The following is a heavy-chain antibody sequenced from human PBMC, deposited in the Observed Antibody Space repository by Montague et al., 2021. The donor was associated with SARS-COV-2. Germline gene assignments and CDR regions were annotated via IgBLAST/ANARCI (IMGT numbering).Heavy chain of an antibody. Sequence: SLRLSCAASGFTFGIYAMSWVRQAPGKGLDWVSGLSGSGGITYHADSVKGRFTISRDNSKNTLFLHMNSLRAEDTAVYYCAKVRTAYFSGAGSFDFNYWGQGSLVTVSS. D-gene: IGHD3-10*01. CDR3: AKVRTAYFSGAGSFDFNY. CDR2: LSGSGGIT. CDR1: GFTFGIYA. V-gene: IGHV3-23*01. J-gene: IGHJ4*02.